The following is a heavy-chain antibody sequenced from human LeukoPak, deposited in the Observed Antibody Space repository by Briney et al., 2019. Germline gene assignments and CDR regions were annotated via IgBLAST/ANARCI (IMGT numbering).Heavy chain of an antibody. D-gene: IGHD2-15*01. J-gene: IGHJ5*02. V-gene: IGHV4-39*01. CDR2: IYYSGST. Sequence: SETLSLTCTVCGGSISSSSYYWGWIRQPPGKGLEWIGSIYYSGSTYYNPSLKSRVTISVDTSKNQFSLKLSSVTAADTAVYYCATTGIAFRWFDPWGQGTLVTVSS. CDR1: GGSISSSSYY. CDR3: ATTGIAFRWFDP.